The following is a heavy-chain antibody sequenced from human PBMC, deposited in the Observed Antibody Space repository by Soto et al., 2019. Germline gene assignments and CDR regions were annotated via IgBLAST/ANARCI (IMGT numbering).Heavy chain of an antibody. D-gene: IGHD3-3*01. CDR3: AKLPRPAYYDFWSGYGEGSPKGSFDY. CDR2: ISYDGSNK. J-gene: IGHJ4*02. Sequence: VQLVESGGGVVQPGRSLRLSCAASGFTFSSYGMHWVRQAPGKGLEWVAVISYDGSNKYYADSVKGRFTISRDNSKNTLYLQMNSLRAEDTAVYYCAKLPRPAYYDFWSGYGEGSPKGSFDYWGQGTLVTVSS. V-gene: IGHV3-30*18. CDR1: GFTFSSYG.